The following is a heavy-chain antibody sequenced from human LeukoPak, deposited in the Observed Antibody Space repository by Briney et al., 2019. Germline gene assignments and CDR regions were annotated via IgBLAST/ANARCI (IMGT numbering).Heavy chain of an antibody. CDR3: AKQVCGADCYYYYGMDV. J-gene: IGHJ6*02. CDR1: VFTFRSYA. Sequence: GGSLRLSCAASVFTFRSYAMTWVRQAPGKGLDGVSSISDSGTSTYYADSVKGRFTISRDNSKNTLYLQMNSLRAEDTAVYYCAKQVCGADCYYYYGMDVWGQGTTVTVSS. V-gene: IGHV3-23*01. D-gene: IGHD2-21*02. CDR2: ISDSGTST.